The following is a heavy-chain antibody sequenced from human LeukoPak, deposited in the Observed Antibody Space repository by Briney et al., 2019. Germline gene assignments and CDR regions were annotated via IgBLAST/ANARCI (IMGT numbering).Heavy chain of an antibody. D-gene: IGHD2-21*01. CDR1: GFTFSDSG. J-gene: IGHJ4*02. V-gene: IGHV3-73*01. CDR3: TRYGDYPFDY. CDR2: IRSEANSYAT. Sequence: GGSLKLSCAASGFTFSDSGMHWVRQASGKGLEWVGRIRSEANSYATAYAASVKGRFTISRDDSKNTAYLQMNSLKTEDTAVYYCTRYGDYPFDYWGQGTLVTVSS.